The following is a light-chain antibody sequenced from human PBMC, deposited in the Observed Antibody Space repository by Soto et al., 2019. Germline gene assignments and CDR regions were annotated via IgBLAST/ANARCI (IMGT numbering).Light chain of an antibody. J-gene: IGLJ2*01. CDR2: SNH. Sequence: QSVLTQPPSVSGAPGQRVTISCSESTSNIESYTVNWYQHLPGTAPKLLIRSNHQRPSGVTDRFSGSKSGSSASLAISGLQSEDEADYYCAAWDDSLNGRVFGGGTKLTVL. CDR3: AAWDDSLNGRV. V-gene: IGLV1-44*01. CDR1: TSNIESYT.